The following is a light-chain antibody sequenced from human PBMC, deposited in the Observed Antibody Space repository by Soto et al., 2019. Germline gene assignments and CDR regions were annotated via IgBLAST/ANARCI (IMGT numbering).Light chain of an antibody. J-gene: IGLJ2*01. Sequence: SYELTHPPSVSVSPGQTASITGAGDKLGDKYACWYQQKPGQSPVLVIYQDSKRPSGIPERFSGSNSGNTATLTISGTQAMDEADYYCQAWDSSTVVFGGGTKLTVL. V-gene: IGLV3-1*01. CDR3: QAWDSSTVV. CDR1: KLGDKY. CDR2: QDS.